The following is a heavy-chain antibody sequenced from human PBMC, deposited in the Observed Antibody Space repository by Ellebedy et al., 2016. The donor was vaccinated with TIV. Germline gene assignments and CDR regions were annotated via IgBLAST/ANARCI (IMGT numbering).Heavy chain of an antibody. CDR2: ISGRSSYI. D-gene: IGHD2-15*01. CDR1: GFTFSTYT. V-gene: IGHV3-21*01. CDR3: ARAGVVVASTQAGDY. Sequence: GGSLRLXXAASGFTFSTYTMNWVRQAPGKGLQWVASISGRSSYIFYADSLKGRFTISRDGAKNSLYLQMKRLRAEDTAVYYCARAGVVVASTQAGDYWGQGTLVTVSS. J-gene: IGHJ4*02.